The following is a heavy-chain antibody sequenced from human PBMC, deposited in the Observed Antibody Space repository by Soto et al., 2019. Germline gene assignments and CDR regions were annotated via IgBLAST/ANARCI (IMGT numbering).Heavy chain of an antibody. CDR1: GFVFSSHA. CDR3: VTCRITARMDH. J-gene: IGHJ4*02. Sequence: EVQLLQSGGGLVRPGGALRLSCAASGFVFSSHAMSWVRQAPGKGLEWVSAVSGGGDYPYYAGSVKGRFTISRDNSKNTLYLQMNSLRDDDSAVYYCVTCRITARMDHWGQGTLVTVSS. D-gene: IGHD3-10*01. V-gene: IGHV3-23*01. CDR2: VSGGGDYP.